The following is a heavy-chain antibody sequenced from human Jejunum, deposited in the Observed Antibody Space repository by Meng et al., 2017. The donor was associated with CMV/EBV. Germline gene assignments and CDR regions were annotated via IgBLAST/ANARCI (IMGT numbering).Heavy chain of an antibody. CDR2: FYISGRST. J-gene: IGHJ3*01. CDR1: GFTFTDYA. CDR3: AKDRGGSDDAYDV. D-gene: IGHD3-16*01. V-gene: IGHV3-23*03. Sequence: SGFTFTDYAMNWVRQAPGKGLEWISVFYISGRSTYYADSVKGRFTISRDNSKNMVYLQMNSLRVEGTAVYYCAKDRGGSDDAYDVWGQGATVTVSS.